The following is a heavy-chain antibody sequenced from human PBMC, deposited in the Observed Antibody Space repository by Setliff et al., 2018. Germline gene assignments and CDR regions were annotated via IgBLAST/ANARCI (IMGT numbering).Heavy chain of an antibody. CDR3: ARALASAGTVFFDY. V-gene: IGHV5-51*01. CDR2: IYPGDSDT. D-gene: IGHD6-13*01. J-gene: IGHJ4*02. CDR1: GYTFTNYW. Sequence: GESLKISCKGSGYTFTNYWIGWVRQMPGKGLEWMGIIYPGDSDTRYSPSFQGQVTFSVDKSISTAYLQWSSLKASDTAMYYCARALASAGTVFFDYWGQGTLVTVSS.